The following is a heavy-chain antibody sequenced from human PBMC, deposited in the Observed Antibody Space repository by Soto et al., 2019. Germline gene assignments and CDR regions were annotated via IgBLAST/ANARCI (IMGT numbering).Heavy chain of an antibody. CDR3: ASPSPRRREPPYGMDV. V-gene: IGHV3-21*01. Sequence: EVQLVESGGGLVKPGGSLRLSCAASGFTFSSYSMNWVRQAPGKGLEWVSSISSSSSYIYYADSVKGRFTISRDNAKNSLYLQMNSLRAEDTAVYYCASPSPRRREPPYGMDVWGQGTTVTVSS. J-gene: IGHJ6*02. CDR1: GFTFSSYS. CDR2: ISSSSSYI. D-gene: IGHD1-26*01.